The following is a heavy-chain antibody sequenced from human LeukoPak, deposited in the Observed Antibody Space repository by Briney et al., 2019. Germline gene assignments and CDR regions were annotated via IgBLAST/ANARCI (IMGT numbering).Heavy chain of an antibody. CDR1: GGSISSYY. V-gene: IGHV4-59*01. J-gene: IGHJ5*02. D-gene: IGHD3-10*01. CDR2: IYYSGST. CDR3: AKFEDYYGSGNPKNWSAP. Sequence: PSETLSLTCTVSGGSISSYYWSWIRQPPGKGLEWIGYIYYSGSTNYNPSLKSRVTISVDTSKNQFSLKLSSVTAADTAVYFCAKFEDYYGSGNPKNWSAPWGKGTLVTVSS.